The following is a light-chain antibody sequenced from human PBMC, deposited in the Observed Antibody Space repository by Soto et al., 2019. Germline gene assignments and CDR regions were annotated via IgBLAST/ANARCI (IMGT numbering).Light chain of an antibody. CDR3: QQFHLSRT. CDR2: GAS. CDR1: QSLNARY. Sequence: IVATKSPVTLSLSPGERATRSCRASQSLNARYLAWYQVKPGQAPRLLFYGASSRATGIPDRFIGSGSGTDFTLTITGLEPEDFAVYYCQQFHLSRTFGQGTKVDIK. V-gene: IGKV3-20*01. J-gene: IGKJ1*01.